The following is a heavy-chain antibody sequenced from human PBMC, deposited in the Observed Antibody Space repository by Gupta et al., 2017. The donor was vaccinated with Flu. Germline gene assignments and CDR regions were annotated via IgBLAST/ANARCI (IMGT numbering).Heavy chain of an antibody. CDR3: AIHNLVTDQTHFDF. Sequence: EVQLLESGGGVAQPGGSLRLSCAASGFTFSSFALSWVRQAPGKGLEWVSDISAGGEKTYYADSVKGRFNISRDNSKNTMYLQINSLGGEDTARYYCAIHNLVTDQTHFDFWGQGTLVTVSS. CDR2: ISAGGEKT. J-gene: IGHJ4*02. D-gene: IGHD2-21*02. CDR1: GFTFSSFA. V-gene: IGHV3-23*01.